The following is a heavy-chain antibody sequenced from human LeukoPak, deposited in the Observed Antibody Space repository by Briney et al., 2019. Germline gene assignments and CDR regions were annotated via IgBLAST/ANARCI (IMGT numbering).Heavy chain of an antibody. J-gene: IGHJ4*02. CDR1: GFTFSSYG. V-gene: IGHV3-30*03. D-gene: IGHD3-16*02. CDR2: ISYDGSNK. Sequence: PGGSLRLSCAASGFTFSSYGMHWVRQAPGKGLEWVAVISYDGSNKYYADSVKGRFTISRDNSKNTLYLQMNSLRAEDTAVYYCARERYYDYVWGSYRFFDYWGQGTLVTVSS. CDR3: ARERYYDYVWGSYRFFDY.